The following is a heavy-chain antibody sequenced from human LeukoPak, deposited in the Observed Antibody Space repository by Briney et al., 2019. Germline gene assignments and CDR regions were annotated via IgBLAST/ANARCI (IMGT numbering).Heavy chain of an antibody. V-gene: IGHV3-15*01. J-gene: IGHJ4*02. CDR2: IKSEVNGGTT. CDR3: ARGRFGEFFDY. Sequence: GGSLRLSCAASGFTFSNAWMTWVRQAPGKGLGWVARIKSEVNGGTTDYAAPVKGRFTISRDDSKSMVFLQMNSLKTDDTAVYYCARGRFGEFFDYWGQGTLVTVSS. CDR1: GFTFSNAW. D-gene: IGHD3-10*01.